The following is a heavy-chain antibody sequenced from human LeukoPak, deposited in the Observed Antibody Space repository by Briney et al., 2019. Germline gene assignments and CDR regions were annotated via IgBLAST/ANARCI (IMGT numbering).Heavy chain of an antibody. J-gene: IGHJ4*02. D-gene: IGHD3-10*01. Sequence: ASAKVSCKASGGTFSSYAISWVRQAPGQGLEWMGGIIPLFGTPNYAQKFQGRVTITADISTTTVYMDLNSLRSEDTAVYYCAAMYTVREVIIGDDYWGQGTLVTVSS. V-gene: IGHV1-69*06. CDR3: AAMYTVREVIIGDDY. CDR1: GGTFSSYA. CDR2: IIPLFGTP.